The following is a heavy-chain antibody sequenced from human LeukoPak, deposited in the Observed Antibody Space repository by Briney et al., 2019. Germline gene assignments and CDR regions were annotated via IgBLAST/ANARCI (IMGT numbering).Heavy chain of an antibody. D-gene: IGHD6-19*01. J-gene: IGHJ4*02. CDR2: IHTSGST. V-gene: IGHV4-4*07. Sequence: SETLSLTCTVSGDSISTYYWSWIRQSAGKGLEWIGRIHTSGSTNYNPSLKSRVTMSVDTSKTQFSLKVSSVSAADTGVYYCASAPEFSSGWLLDYWGQGSLVTVSS. CDR3: ASAPEFSSGWLLDY. CDR1: GDSISTYY.